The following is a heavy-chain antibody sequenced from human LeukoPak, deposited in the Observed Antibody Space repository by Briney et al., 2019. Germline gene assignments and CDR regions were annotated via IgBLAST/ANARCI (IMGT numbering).Heavy chain of an antibody. Sequence: SVKVSCKASGGTFSSYAISWLRQAPGQGLEWMGRIIPIFGTANYAQKFQGRVTITTDESTSTAYMELSSLRSEDTAVYYCATRPVGVGADIDYWGQGTLVTVSS. D-gene: IGHD1-26*01. CDR3: ATRPVGVGADIDY. CDR2: IIPIFGTA. J-gene: IGHJ4*01. V-gene: IGHV1-69*05. CDR1: GGTFSSYA.